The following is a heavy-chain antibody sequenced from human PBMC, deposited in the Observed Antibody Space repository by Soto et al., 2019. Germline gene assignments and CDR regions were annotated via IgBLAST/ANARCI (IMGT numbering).Heavy chain of an antibody. J-gene: IGHJ6*02. Sequence: XETLSRTCSVPGGSVGSYYWSWIRQPAGNGLEWIGRIYTSGSTNYNPSLKSRVTMSVDTSKNQFSLKLSSVTAADTAVYYCARIMAGFWSGYLGGGYYGMDVWGQGTTVTVSS. CDR2: IYTSGST. CDR1: GGSVGSYY. CDR3: ARIMAGFWSGYLGGGYYGMDV. D-gene: IGHD3-3*01. V-gene: IGHV4-4*07.